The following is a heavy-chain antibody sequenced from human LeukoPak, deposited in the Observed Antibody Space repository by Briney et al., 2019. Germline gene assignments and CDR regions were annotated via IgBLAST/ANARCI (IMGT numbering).Heavy chain of an antibody. CDR1: GFTFTSYS. D-gene: IGHD6-6*01. CDR3: ARDPEFRSSAGLDY. J-gene: IGHJ4*02. Sequence: PGGSLRLSCAASGFTFTSYSMSWVRQAPGKGLEWVSFISTSSGDIYYADSVKGRFTISRDNAKNSVYLQMNSLRAEDTAVYYCARDPEFRSSAGLDYWGQGTLVTVSS. CDR2: ISTSSGDI. V-gene: IGHV3-21*06.